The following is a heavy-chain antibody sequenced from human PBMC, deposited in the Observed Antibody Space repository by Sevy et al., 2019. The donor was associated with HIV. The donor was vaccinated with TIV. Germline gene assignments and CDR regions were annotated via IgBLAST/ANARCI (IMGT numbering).Heavy chain of an antibody. Sequence: GGSLRLSCAASGFTFSDYYMSWIRQAPGKGLEWVSYISSSGSTIYYADSVKGRFTISRDNAKNSLYLQMNSLRAEDTAVYYCARDREDYGDYTRGNYYYYGMDVWGQGTTVTVSS. CDR1: GFTFSDYY. J-gene: IGHJ6*02. CDR3: ARDREDYGDYTRGNYYYYGMDV. D-gene: IGHD4-17*01. CDR2: ISSSGSTI. V-gene: IGHV3-11*04.